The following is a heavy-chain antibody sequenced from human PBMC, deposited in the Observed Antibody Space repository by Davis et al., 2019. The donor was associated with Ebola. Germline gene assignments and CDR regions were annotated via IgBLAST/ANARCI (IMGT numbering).Heavy chain of an antibody. V-gene: IGHV1-2*06. CDR2: INPNSGGT. J-gene: IGHJ6*04. CDR1: GYTFTGYY. Sequence: ASVKVSCKASGYTFTGYYMHWVRQAPGQGLEWMGRINPNSGGTNYAQKFQGRVTITRDMSTSTAYMELSSLRSEDTAVYYCAAESSGWYSEGYYYYYGMDVWGKGTTVTVSS. CDR3: AAESSGWYSEGYYYYYGMDV. D-gene: IGHD6-19*01.